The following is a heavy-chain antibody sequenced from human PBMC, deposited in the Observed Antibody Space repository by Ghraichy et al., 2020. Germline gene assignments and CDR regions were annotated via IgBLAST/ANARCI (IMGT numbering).Heavy chain of an antibody. J-gene: IGHJ4*02. CDR2: IYYSGST. D-gene: IGHD6-25*01. CDR1: GGSISSTSYY. Sequence: SETLSLTCTVSGGSISSTSYYWGWIRQPPGKGLEWVGNIYYSGSTYYNPSLKSRVTISVDTSKNQFSLKLSSVTAADTAVYYCARLRLRSDEIDYWGQGTLVTVSS. V-gene: IGHV4-39*01. CDR3: ARLRLRSDEIDY.